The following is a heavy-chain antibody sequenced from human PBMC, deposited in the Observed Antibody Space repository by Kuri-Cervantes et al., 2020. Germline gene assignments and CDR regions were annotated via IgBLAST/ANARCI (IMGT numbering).Heavy chain of an antibody. V-gene: IGHV3-7*01. CDR2: IKQDGSEK. CDR1: GFTFSSYG. CDR3: AREWIKLSPLFDY. Sequence: GGSLRLSCAASGFTFSSYGMSWVRQAPGKGLEWVANIKQDGSEKTYVDSVKGRLTISRDNAKNSLYLQMNSLRAEDTAVYYCAREWIKLSPLFDYWGQGTLVTVSS. J-gene: IGHJ4*02. D-gene: IGHD5-18*01.